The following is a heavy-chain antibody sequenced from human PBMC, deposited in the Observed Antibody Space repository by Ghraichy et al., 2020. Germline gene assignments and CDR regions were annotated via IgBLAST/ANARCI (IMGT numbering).Heavy chain of an antibody. D-gene: IGHD3-22*01. V-gene: IGHV3-7*03. CDR2: IKEDGSEK. CDR3: AIWYDKSGYSRY. J-gene: IGHJ4*02. Sequence: GESLNISCAASGFTFSNFWMDWVRQAPGKGLEWVANIKEDGSEKYYVDSVKGRFTISRDNAKNSLYLQMSSLRAEDTAVYYCAIWYDKSGYSRYWGQGTLVTVSS. CDR1: GFTFSNFW.